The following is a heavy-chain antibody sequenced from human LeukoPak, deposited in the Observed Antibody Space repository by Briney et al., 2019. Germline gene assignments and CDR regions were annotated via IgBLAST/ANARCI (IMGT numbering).Heavy chain of an antibody. CDR3: ARYRGASGYHFDY. Sequence: SSETLSLTCAVYGGSFSGYYWSWIRQPPGKGLEWIGEIYRSGSTNYNPSLKSRVTISLDKSKNQFSLRLSSVTAADTAVYYCARYRGASGYHFDYWGQGTLVTVSS. V-gene: IGHV4-34*01. D-gene: IGHD5-12*01. CDR1: GGSFSGYY. J-gene: IGHJ4*02. CDR2: IYRSGST.